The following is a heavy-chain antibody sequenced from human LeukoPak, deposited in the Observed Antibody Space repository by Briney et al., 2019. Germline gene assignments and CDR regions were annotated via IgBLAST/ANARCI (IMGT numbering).Heavy chain of an antibody. CDR2: IYPGDSDT. Sequence: GESLKISCKGSGYSFTTYWIAWVRQMPGKGLECMGIIYPGDSDTRYSPSFQGQVTISADKSISTAYLQWSSLKASDTAMYYCARQEGRQQMLKYFRHWGQGTQVTVSS. D-gene: IGHD3-10*02. J-gene: IGHJ1*01. CDR3: ARQEGRQQMLKYFRH. V-gene: IGHV5-51*01. CDR1: GYSFTTYW.